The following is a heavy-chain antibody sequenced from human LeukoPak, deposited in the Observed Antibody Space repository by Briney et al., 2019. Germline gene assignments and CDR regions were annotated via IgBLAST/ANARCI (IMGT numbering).Heavy chain of an antibody. CDR1: GRSISGSSYY. D-gene: IGHD3-22*01. Sequence: SETLSLTCTVSGRSISGSSYYWGWIRQPPGKGLEWIGNIYYSGTTYYNPSLKSRVTISVDTSKNHFSLKLSSVTAADTAVYYCARIAGVVVITGADAFDIWGQGTMVTVSS. V-gene: IGHV4-39*01. CDR2: IYYSGTT. J-gene: IGHJ3*02. CDR3: ARIAGVVVITGADAFDI.